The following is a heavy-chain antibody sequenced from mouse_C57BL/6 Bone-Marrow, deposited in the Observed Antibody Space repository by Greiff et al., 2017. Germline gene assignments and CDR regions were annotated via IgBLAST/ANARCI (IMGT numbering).Heavy chain of an antibody. CDR3: AREGLLLGDVEV. CDR2: ISSGGSYT. V-gene: IGHV5-6*02. CDR1: GFTFSSYG. D-gene: IGHD1-1*01. J-gene: IGHJ1*03. Sequence: DVMLVESGGDLVKPGGSLKLSCAASGFTFSSYGMSWVRQTPDKRLEWVATISSGGSYTYYPDSVKGRFTISRDNAKNTLYLQMSSLKSEDTAMYYCAREGLLLGDVEVRGTGSTVTVSS.